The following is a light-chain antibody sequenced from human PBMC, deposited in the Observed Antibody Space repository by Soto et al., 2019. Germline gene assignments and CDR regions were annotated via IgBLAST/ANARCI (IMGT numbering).Light chain of an antibody. CDR3: QQSYSPYT. V-gene: IGKV1-39*01. CDR2: AAS. J-gene: IGKJ2*01. Sequence: DIQMTQSPSSLSASVGDRVTITCRASQGISSYLNWYQQKPGKAPKLLIYAASCLQSGVPSRFSGSGSGTDFTLTISSLQPEDFATYYCQQSYSPYTFGQGTKLEIK. CDR1: QGISSY.